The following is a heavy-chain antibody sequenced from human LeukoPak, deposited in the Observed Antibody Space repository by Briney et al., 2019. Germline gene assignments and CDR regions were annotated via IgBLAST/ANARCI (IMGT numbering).Heavy chain of an antibody. J-gene: IGHJ4*02. CDR1: GYTFTSYG. Sequence: ASVKVSCKASGYTFTSYGISWVRRAPGQGLEWMGWISAYNGNTNYAQKLQGRVTMTTDTSTSTAYMELRSLRSDDTAVYYCASKIYCGGDCYYFDYWGQGTLVTVSS. V-gene: IGHV1-18*01. CDR2: ISAYNGNT. CDR3: ASKIYCGGDCYYFDY. D-gene: IGHD2-21*01.